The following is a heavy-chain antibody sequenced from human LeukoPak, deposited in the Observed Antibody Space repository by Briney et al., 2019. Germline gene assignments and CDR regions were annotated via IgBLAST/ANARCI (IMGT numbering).Heavy chain of an antibody. Sequence: SQTLSLTCAISGDSVSNNGAAWNWVRQSPSRGLEWLGRTYYRSKFYNDYAESVKRRISINPDTSKNQFSLQLKAVNPEDTAVYYCTRDVSPTPGEAFDIWGQGTMVTVSS. J-gene: IGHJ3*02. CDR2: TYYRSKFYN. V-gene: IGHV6-1*01. CDR1: GDSVSNNGAA. D-gene: IGHD5/OR15-5a*01. CDR3: TRDVSPTPGEAFDI.